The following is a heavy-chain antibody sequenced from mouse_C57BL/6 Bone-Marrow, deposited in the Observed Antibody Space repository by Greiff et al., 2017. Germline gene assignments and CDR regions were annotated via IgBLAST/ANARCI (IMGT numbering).Heavy chain of an antibody. CDR2: IWSGGST. CDR1: GFSLTSYG. V-gene: IGHV2-2*01. CDR3: ARTPYGSSYDTYYAMDY. D-gene: IGHD1-1*01. J-gene: IGHJ4*01. Sequence: QVQLKESGPGLVQPSQSLSITCTVSGFSLTSYGVHWVRQSPGKGLEWLGVIWSGGSTDYNAAFISRLSISKDNSKSQVFFKMNSLQADDTAIYYCARTPYGSSYDTYYAMDYWGQGTSVTVSS.